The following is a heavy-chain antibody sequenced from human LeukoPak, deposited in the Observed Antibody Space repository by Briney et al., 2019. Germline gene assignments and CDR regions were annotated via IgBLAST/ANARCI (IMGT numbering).Heavy chain of an antibody. CDR1: GGTFSSYA. CDR3: AGAQAVAGPIDYYYMDV. J-gene: IGHJ6*03. CDR2: IIPIFGTA. Sequence: SVKVSCKASGGTFSSYAIIGVRHPPGQGLEWMGRIIPIFGTANYAQKFQGRVTITADKSASTAYIELSSLRSEDTAVDYCAGAQAVAGPIDYYYMDVWGKGTTVTVSS. V-gene: IGHV1-69*06. D-gene: IGHD6-19*01.